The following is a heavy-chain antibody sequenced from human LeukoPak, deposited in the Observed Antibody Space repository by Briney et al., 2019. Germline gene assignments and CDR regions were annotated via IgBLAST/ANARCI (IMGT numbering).Heavy chain of an antibody. CDR1: GGSISSSSYY. Sequence: SETLSLTCTVSGGSISSSSYYWGWIRQPPGKGLEWIGSIYYSGSTYYNPSLKSRVTISVDTSKNQFSLKLSSVTAADTAVYYCAGAGRTKFDPWGQGTLVTVSS. CDR2: IYYSGST. J-gene: IGHJ5*02. D-gene: IGHD2-15*01. CDR3: AGAGRTKFDP. V-gene: IGHV4-39*07.